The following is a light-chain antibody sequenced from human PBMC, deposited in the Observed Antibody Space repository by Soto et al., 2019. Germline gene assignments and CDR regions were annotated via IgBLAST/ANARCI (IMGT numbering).Light chain of an antibody. CDR3: QSYDSRLSGVV. V-gene: IGLV1-40*01. CDR2: GNN. Sequence: QSVLTQPPSVSGAPGQRVTISCTWSSSNIGAGYDVHWYQQLPGTAPKLLIYGNNNRPSGVPDRFSGSKSGTSASLAITGLQAEDEADYYCQSYDSRLSGVVFGGGTKLTVL. CDR1: SSNIGAGYD. J-gene: IGLJ2*01.